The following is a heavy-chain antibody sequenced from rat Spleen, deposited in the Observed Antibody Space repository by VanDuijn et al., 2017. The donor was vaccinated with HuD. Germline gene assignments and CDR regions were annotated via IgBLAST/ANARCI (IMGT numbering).Heavy chain of an antibody. D-gene: IGHD5-1*01. Sequence: QVQLKESGPGLVQPSQTLSLTCTVSGFSLTSYTLSWVRQSPGKGLEWIGAISSGGTSYYNSVLNPRVSISRDISKSQVFLKMNILQTEDTAMYFCARGWERFAYWGQGTLVTVSS. CDR1: GFSLTSYT. J-gene: IGHJ3*01. CDR2: ISSGGTS. V-gene: IGHV2-6*01. CDR3: ARGWERFAY.